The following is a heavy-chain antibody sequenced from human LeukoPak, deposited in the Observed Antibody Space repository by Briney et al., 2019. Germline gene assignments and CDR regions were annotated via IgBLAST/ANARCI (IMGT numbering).Heavy chain of an antibody. V-gene: IGHV3-21*04. Sequence: GGSLRLSCAASGFTFSSYSMNWVRQAPGKGLEWVSSISSSSSYIYYADSVKGRFTISRDNSKNTLYLQMNSLRAEDTAVYYCAKDPQRRMEGPYDYWGQGTLVTVSS. CDR1: GFTFSSYS. CDR3: AKDPQRRMEGPYDY. J-gene: IGHJ4*02. D-gene: IGHD1-1*01. CDR2: ISSSSSYI.